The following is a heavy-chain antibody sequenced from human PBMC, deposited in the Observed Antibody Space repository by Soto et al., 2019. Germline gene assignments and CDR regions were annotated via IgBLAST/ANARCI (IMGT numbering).Heavy chain of an antibody. Sequence: QVQLQESGPGLVKPSQTLSLTCTVSGYSIGTGGYYWDWIRQHPGKGPEWIGYIHYSGNTYYNPSLKSRLTISLDTSKNQFSLHLSSVTAADTAVYYCATNHDDISGRTPLLFDSWGQGTLVTVSS. V-gene: IGHV4-31*03. CDR1: GYSIGTGGYY. D-gene: IGHD3-22*01. CDR3: ATNHDDISGRTPLLFDS. CDR2: IHYSGNT. J-gene: IGHJ4*02.